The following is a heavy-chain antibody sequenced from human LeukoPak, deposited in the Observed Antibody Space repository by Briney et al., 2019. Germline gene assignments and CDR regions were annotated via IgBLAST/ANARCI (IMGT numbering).Heavy chain of an antibody. D-gene: IGHD5-24*01. CDR1: GFTFSSYS. V-gene: IGHV3-21*04. CDR3: AKGQRWLQGYFDS. CDR2: ISGSSSYI. Sequence: PGGSLRLSCAASGFTFSSYSMNWVRQAPGKGLEWVSSISGSSSYIYYADSVKGRFTISRDNAKNSLYLQMNSLRAEDTAIYYCAKGQRWLQGYFDSWGQGTLVTVSS. J-gene: IGHJ4*02.